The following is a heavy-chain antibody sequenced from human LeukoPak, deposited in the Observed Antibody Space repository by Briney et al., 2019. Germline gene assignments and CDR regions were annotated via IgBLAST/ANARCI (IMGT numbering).Heavy chain of an antibody. CDR1: GGSFSGYY. Sequence: SETLSLTCAVYGGSFSGYYWSWIRQPPGKGLEWIGEINHSGSTNYNPSLKSRVTISVDTSKNQFSLKLSSVTAADTAVYYCARGPIVAAAGETSCFYHLDVWGKGTTVTVSS. J-gene: IGHJ6*03. D-gene: IGHD6-13*01. V-gene: IGHV4-34*01. CDR2: INHSGST. CDR3: ARGPIVAAAGETSCFYHLDV.